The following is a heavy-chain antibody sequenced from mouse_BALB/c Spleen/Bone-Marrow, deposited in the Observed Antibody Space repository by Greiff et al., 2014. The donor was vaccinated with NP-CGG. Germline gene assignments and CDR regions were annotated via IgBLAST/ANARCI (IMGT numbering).Heavy chain of an antibody. CDR1: GFTFSNYG. D-gene: IGHD2-1*01. V-gene: IGHV5-6-3*01. CDR2: INGNGGST. Sequence: VQLKESGGGLVQPGGSLKLSCAASGFTFSNYGMSWVRQTPDKGLELVATINGNGGSTYYPDSVKGRFTISRDTAKNTLYLQMSSLKSEETAMYYCVRGNYGNYVDYFDFWGQGTTLTVSS. J-gene: IGHJ2*01. CDR3: VRGNYGNYVDYFDF.